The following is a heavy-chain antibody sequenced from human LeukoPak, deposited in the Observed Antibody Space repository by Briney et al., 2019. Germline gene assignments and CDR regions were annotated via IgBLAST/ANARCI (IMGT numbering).Heavy chain of an antibody. CDR3: ARDSGEYSGNSFDY. J-gene: IGHJ4*02. CDR2: IYYSGST. V-gene: IGHV4-59*01. D-gene: IGHD5-12*01. Sequence: SETLSLTCTVSGGSISSYCWSWIRQPPGKGLEWIGYIYYSGSTNYNPSLKSRVTISVDTSKNQFSLKLSSVTAADTAVYYCARDSGEYSGNSFDYWGQGTLVTVSS. CDR1: GGSISSYC.